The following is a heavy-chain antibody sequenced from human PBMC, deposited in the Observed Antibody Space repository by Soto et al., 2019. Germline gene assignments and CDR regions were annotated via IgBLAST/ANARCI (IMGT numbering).Heavy chain of an antibody. D-gene: IGHD3-9*01. V-gene: IGHV3-15*07. CDR2: IKSKTDGGTT. CDR3: TTDSLFTGQLVRLDN. J-gene: IGHJ4*01. CDR1: GFTFSSYG. Sequence: GGSLRLSCAASGFTFSSYGMHWVRQAPGKGLEWVGRIKSKTDGGTTDFAAPVKGRFAISRDDSRDVVYMEMYSLKTDDTAVYFCTTDSLFTGQLVRLDNWGHATLVTVSS.